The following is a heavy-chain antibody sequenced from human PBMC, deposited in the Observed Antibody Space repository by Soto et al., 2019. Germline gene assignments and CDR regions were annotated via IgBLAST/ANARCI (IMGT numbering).Heavy chain of an antibody. CDR2: ISSNSGTM. CDR3: VRGEVGASSAY. CDR1: GFSFSTYS. D-gene: IGHD1-26*01. V-gene: IGHV3-48*02. J-gene: IGHJ4*02. Sequence: EVQLVESGGGLVQPGGSLRLSCAASGFSFSTYSMNWVRQAPGKGLEWVSYISSNSGTMYYADSVKGRFSISRDNAKNSLDLQMNSLRDEDTAVYYCVRGEVGASSAYWGQGTLVTVSS.